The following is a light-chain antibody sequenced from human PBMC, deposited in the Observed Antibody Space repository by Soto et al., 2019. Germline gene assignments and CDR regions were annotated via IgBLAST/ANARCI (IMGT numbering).Light chain of an antibody. Sequence: QSALTQPPSASGSPGQSVTISCTGTSSDVGGYNYVSWYQQHPGKAPKLMIYEGNTRPSGVPDRFSGSKSGNTASLTVSGLQAEDEADYYCPSYAGGNNVVFGGGTKLTVL. CDR1: SSDVGGYNY. J-gene: IGLJ2*01. CDR2: EGN. V-gene: IGLV2-8*01. CDR3: PSYAGGNNVV.